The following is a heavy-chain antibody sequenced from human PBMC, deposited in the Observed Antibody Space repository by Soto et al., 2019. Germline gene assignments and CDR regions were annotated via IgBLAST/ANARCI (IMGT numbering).Heavy chain of an antibody. CDR2: FYWDDDK. J-gene: IGHJ4*02. CDR3: AHYRIFGDYMYYFDS. D-gene: IGHD4-17*01. CDR1: GFSLSTSRVG. Sequence: QITLKESGPPLVKPTQTLTLTCTFSGFSLSTSRVGVGWIRQPPGKALEWLALFYWDDDKRYSPSLKTRLTIXXDXSXXQVVLTMTNMDPVDTATYYCAHYRIFGDYMYYFDSWGQGTLVTVSS. V-gene: IGHV2-5*02.